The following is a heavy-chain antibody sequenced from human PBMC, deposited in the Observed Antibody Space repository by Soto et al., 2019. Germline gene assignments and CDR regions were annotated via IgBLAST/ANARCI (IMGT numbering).Heavy chain of an antibody. D-gene: IGHD2-15*01. CDR1: GFTFSSYW. J-gene: IGHJ2*01. CDR2: IKQDGSEK. Sequence: GGSLRLSCAASGFTFSSYWMSWVRQAPGKGLEWVANIKQDGSEKYYVDSVKGRFTISRDNAKNSLYLQMNSLRAEDMAVYYCARDRGYCSGGSCYYWYVDLWGRGTLVTVSS. CDR3: ARDRGYCSGGSCYYWYVDL. V-gene: IGHV3-7*01.